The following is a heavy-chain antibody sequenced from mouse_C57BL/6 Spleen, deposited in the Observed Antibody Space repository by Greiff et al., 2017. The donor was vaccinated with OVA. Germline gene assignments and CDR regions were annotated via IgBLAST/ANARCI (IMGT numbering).Heavy chain of an antibody. V-gene: IGHV1-64*01. D-gene: IGHD1-1*01. J-gene: IGHJ1*03. CDR3: ARSDYGSSYCCVGV. CDR2: IHPNSGSN. CDR1: GYTFTSYW. Sequence: VQLQQPGAELVKPGASVKLSCKASGYTFTSYWMHWVKQRPGQGLEWIGMIHPNSGSNNYNEKFKSKATLTVDKSSSTAYMQLSSLTSEDSAVYYCARSDYGSSYCCVGVWGTGTTVTVSS.